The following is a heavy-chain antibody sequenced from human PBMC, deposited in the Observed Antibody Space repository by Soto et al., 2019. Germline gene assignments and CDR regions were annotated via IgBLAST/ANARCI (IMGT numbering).Heavy chain of an antibody. Sequence: GGSLRLSCAASGFTFINYAMHWVRQSPGKGLEWVAVISYDGSNKYYADSVKGRFTISRDNSKNTMYLQMNSLSAEDTAVYHCARDQVKGTMTILWGQGTLVTVSS. CDR2: ISYDGSNK. D-gene: IGHD4-17*01. V-gene: IGHV3-30-3*01. J-gene: IGHJ4*02. CDR1: GFTFINYA. CDR3: ARDQVKGTMTIL.